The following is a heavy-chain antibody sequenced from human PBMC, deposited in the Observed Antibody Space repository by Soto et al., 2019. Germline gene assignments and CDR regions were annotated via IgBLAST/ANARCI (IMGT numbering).Heavy chain of an antibody. Sequence: QVHLVQSGAEVKKPGASVKVSCKASGYTFTSYGITWVRQAPGQGLEWMGWISAHNGNTDYAQKLQGRVIVTRDTSTSTAYMGLRSLMSDDTAVYYCARGRYGDYWGQGALVTVSS. CDR3: ARGRYGDY. J-gene: IGHJ4*02. D-gene: IGHD1-1*01. CDR1: GYTFTSYG. V-gene: IGHV1-18*01. CDR2: ISAHNGNT.